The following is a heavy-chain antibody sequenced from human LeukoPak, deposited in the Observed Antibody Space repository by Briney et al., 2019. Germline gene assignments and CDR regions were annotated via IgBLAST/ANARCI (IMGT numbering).Heavy chain of an antibody. D-gene: IGHD2-15*01. J-gene: IGHJ3*02. Sequence: ASVKVSCKASGYTFTSYGISWVRQAPGQGLEWMGWISVYNGNTNYAQKLQGRVTMTTDTSTSTAYMELRSLRSDDTAVYYCARDDVYCSGGSCYSGSYAFDIWGQGTMVTVSS. CDR3: ARDDVYCSGGSCYSGSYAFDI. V-gene: IGHV1-18*01. CDR1: GYTFTSYG. CDR2: ISVYNGNT.